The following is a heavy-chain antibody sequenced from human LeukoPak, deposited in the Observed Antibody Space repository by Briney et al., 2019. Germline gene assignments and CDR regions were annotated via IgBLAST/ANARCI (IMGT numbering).Heavy chain of an antibody. CDR1: GGSLSSSSYY. CDR3: ARGGRSSSSLNFDF. J-gene: IGHJ4*02. Sequence: PSETLSLTCTVSGGSLSSSSYYWGWIRQPPGKGLEWIGIIYCSGSTYYNPSLKSRVTISVDTSKNQFSLKLSSVTAADTAVYYCARGGRSSSSLNFDFWGQGTLVTVSS. V-gene: IGHV4-39*07. CDR2: IYCSGST. D-gene: IGHD6-6*01.